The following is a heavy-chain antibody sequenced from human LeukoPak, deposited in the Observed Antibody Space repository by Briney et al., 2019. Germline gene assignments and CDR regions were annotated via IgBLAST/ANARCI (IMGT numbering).Heavy chain of an antibody. D-gene: IGHD3-3*01. J-gene: IGHJ6*03. CDR2: ISAYNGNT. Sequence: ASVKVSCKASGYTFTSYGISWVRQAPGQGLEWMGWISAYNGNTNYAQKLQGRVTMTTDTSTSTAYMELRSLRSDDTAVYYCARSRFSEWLFGYYYYYMDVWGKGTTVTVSS. CDR3: ARSRFSEWLFGYYYYYMDV. CDR1: GYTFTSYG. V-gene: IGHV1-18*01.